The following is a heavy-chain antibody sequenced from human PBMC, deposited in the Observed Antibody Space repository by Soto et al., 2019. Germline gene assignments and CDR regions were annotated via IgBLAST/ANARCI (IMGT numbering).Heavy chain of an antibody. J-gene: IGHJ3*02. D-gene: IGHD3-3*01. CDR1: GYTFTSYG. CDR3: ARDGLRFLLFGSEEAGEDAFDI. Sequence: QVQLVQSGAEVKKPGASVKVSCKASGYTFTSYGISWVRQAPGQGLEWMGWISAYNGNTNYAQKLQGRVTMTTDTSTSTAYMELRSLRSDDTAVYYCARDGLRFLLFGSEEAGEDAFDIWGQGTMVTVSS. CDR2: ISAYNGNT. V-gene: IGHV1-18*01.